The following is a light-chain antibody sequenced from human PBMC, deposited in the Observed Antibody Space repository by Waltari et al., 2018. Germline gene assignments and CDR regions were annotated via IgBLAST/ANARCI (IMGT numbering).Light chain of an antibody. V-gene: IGKV4-1*01. J-gene: IGKJ4*01. Sequence: DIVMTQSPDSLAVSLGERATINCKSSQSVLYSSNNRNYLTWYQQKPGKPPKLLIYWASIRESGVPDRFSGSGSGKDFTLTISSLQAEDVAVYYCQQYYTTPLTFGGGTKVEIK. CDR3: QQYYTTPLT. CDR2: WAS. CDR1: QSVLYSSNNRNY.